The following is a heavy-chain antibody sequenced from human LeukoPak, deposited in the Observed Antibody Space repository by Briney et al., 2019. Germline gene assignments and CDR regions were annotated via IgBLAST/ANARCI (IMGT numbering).Heavy chain of an antibody. V-gene: IGHV4-4*02. CDR2: IYHSGST. J-gene: IGHJ4*02. CDR3: VRDPRDGYAFDH. D-gene: IGHD5-24*01. Sequence: PSETLSLTCAVSGDSISSSNWWSWVRLPPGKGLEWIGEIYHSGSTNYHPSLKSRVTVSLDTSKNQFSLNLSSVTAADTAVYYCVRDPRDGYAFDHWGQGTLVTVSS. CDR1: GDSISSSNW.